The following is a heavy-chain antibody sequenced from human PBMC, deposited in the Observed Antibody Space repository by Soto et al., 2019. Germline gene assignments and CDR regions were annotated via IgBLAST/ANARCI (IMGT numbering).Heavy chain of an antibody. V-gene: IGHV4-39*01. D-gene: IGHD2-2*01. CDR3: ARPGDIVVVPAAIGVAPVAFDI. J-gene: IGHJ3*02. Sequence: SETLSLTCTVSGGSISSSSYYWGWIRQPPGKGLEWIGSIYYSGSTYYNPSLKSRVTISVDTSKNQFSLKLSSVTAADTAVYYCARPGDIVVVPAAIGVAPVAFDIWGQGTMVTVSS. CDR1: GGSISSSSYY. CDR2: IYYSGST.